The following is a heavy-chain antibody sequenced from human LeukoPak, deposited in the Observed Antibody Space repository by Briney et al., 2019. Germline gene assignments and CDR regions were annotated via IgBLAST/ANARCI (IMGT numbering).Heavy chain of an antibody. CDR3: ARGPPRGTAAGPDF. Sequence: ASVKVSCKASRYTFTDYYMHWVRQAPGQGLEWMGWINPNSGGTNYAQKFQGRVTVTRDTSISTAFMDLSSLRSDETAVFYCARGPPRGTAAGPDFWGQGTLVTVSS. V-gene: IGHV1-2*02. J-gene: IGHJ4*02. D-gene: IGHD6-13*01. CDR1: RYTFTDYY. CDR2: INPNSGGT.